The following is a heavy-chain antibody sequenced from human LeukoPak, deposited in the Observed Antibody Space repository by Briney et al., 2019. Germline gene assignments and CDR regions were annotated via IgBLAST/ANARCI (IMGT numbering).Heavy chain of an antibody. J-gene: IGHJ4*02. D-gene: IGHD3-22*01. CDR1: GGSFSGYY. Sequence: PSETLPLTCAVYGGSFSGYYWSWIRQPPGKGLEWIGEINHSGSTNYNPSLKSRVTISVDTSKNQFSLKLSSVTAADTAVYYCASATYYYDSSGYPFDYWGQGTLVTVSS. CDR2: INHSGST. CDR3: ASATYYYDSSGYPFDY. V-gene: IGHV4-34*01.